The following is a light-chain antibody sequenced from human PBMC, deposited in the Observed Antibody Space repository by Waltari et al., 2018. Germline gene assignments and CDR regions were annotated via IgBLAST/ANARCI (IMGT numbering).Light chain of an antibody. CDR3: TSYTSSSTLI. J-gene: IGLJ2*01. V-gene: IGLV2-14*01. CDR1: SSDVGGYNY. CDR2: EVR. Sequence: QSALTQPASVSGSPGQSITISCTGTSSDVGGYNYVSWYQHHPGKAPKLMIYEVRNRPSGLSNRFSGSKSGNTTSLTISGLQAEDEADYYCTSYTSSSTLIFGGGTKLTVL.